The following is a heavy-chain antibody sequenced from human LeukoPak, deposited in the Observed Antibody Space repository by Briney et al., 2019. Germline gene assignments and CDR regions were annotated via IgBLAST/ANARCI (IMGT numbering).Heavy chain of an antibody. Sequence: ASVTVSCKASGYTFTSYGISWVRQAPGQGLEWMGWISAHSGDTGYAQKFQGRVTMTRDMSITTTYMELTRLRSDDTAFYYCARWDGYSSSPDYWGQGSLVTVSS. J-gene: IGHJ4*02. CDR1: GYTFTSYG. CDR2: ISAHSGDT. CDR3: ARWDGYSSSPDY. V-gene: IGHV1-18*01. D-gene: IGHD6-13*01.